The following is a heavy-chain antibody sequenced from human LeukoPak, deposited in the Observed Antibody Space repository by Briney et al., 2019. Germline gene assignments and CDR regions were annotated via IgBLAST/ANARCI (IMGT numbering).Heavy chain of an antibody. Sequence: ASVKVSCKASGYTFTGYYMHWVRQAPGQGLEWMGWINPNSGGTNYAQKFQGRVTMTRDTSISTAYMELSRLRSDDTAVYYCARDSRIVVVPAAMGYWFDPWGQGTLVTVSS. CDR2: INPNSGGT. J-gene: IGHJ5*02. D-gene: IGHD2-2*01. CDR1: GYTFTGYY. V-gene: IGHV1-2*02. CDR3: ARDSRIVVVPAAMGYWFDP.